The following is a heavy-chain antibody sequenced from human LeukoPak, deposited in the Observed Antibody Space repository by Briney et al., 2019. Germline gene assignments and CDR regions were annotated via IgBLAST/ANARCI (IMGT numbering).Heavy chain of an antibody. V-gene: IGHV3-53*01. Sequence: PGGSPRLSCAASGFTVSNSFMSWIRQAPGKGLEWVSVIYSDGTSYYADSVKARFSISRDNSKNSLYLQMNNLRVEDTAMYYCTKTGGPWDWGQGTLVTVSS. CDR3: TKTGGPWD. CDR1: GFTVSNSF. D-gene: IGHD7-27*01. J-gene: IGHJ4*02. CDR2: IYSDGTS.